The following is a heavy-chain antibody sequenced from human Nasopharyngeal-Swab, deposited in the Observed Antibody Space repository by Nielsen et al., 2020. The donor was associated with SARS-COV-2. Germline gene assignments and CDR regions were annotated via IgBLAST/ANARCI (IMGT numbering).Heavy chain of an antibody. CDR3: VRDADFSGFDY. V-gene: IGHV4-39*07. Sequence: SETLSLTCTVSGDSIRRNRYNWGWVRQPPGKGLEWIGSVFYTDSAYCNPTFENRVTISVDMSKKNFSLNLSSVTAADTAVYYCVRDADFSGFDYWGRGILVTVSS. D-gene: IGHD3/OR15-3a*01. J-gene: IGHJ4*02. CDR2: VFYTDSA. CDR1: GDSIRRNRYN.